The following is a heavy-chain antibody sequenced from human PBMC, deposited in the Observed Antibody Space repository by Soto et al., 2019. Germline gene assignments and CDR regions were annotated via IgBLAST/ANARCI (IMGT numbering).Heavy chain of an antibody. CDR3: ATNRYSSSSWSWFEP. D-gene: IGHD6-6*01. CDR2: FDPEDGET. Sequence: GATVKVSCKVSGYTLTELSMHWVRQAPGKGLEWMGGFDPEDGETIYAQKFQGRVTMTEDTSTDTAYMELSSLRSEDTAVYYCATNRYSSSSWSWFEPWGQGTLVTVSS. V-gene: IGHV1-24*01. J-gene: IGHJ5*02. CDR1: GYTLTELS.